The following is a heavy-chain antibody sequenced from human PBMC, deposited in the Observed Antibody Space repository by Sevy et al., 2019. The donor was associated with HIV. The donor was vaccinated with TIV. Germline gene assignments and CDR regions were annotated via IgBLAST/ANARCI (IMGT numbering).Heavy chain of an antibody. J-gene: IGHJ3*01. Sequence: GGSLRLSCVASGFTFSTFGMHWVRQAPGKGLEWVAVIWSDGRNKYYADSVKGRFTFSRDNSKNTLSLQMNSLRAEDTAVYYCVKELGPSNAFDVWGRGTMVTVSS. CDR1: GFTFSTFG. D-gene: IGHD7-27*01. V-gene: IGHV3-33*06. CDR3: VKELGPSNAFDV. CDR2: IWSDGRNK.